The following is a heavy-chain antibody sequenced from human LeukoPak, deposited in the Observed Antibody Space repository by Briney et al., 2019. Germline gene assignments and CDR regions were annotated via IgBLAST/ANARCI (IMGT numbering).Heavy chain of an antibody. D-gene: IGHD3-22*01. CDR1: GFTFSSYA. Sequence: GSLRLSCAASGFTFSSYAMSWIRQPPGKGLEWIGEINHSGSTNYNPSLKSRVTISVDTSKNQLSLKPSSVTAADTAVYYCARGHYYYDSSGYSYWGQGTLVTVSS. J-gene: IGHJ4*02. CDR3: ARGHYYYDSSGYSY. V-gene: IGHV4-34*01. CDR2: INHSGST.